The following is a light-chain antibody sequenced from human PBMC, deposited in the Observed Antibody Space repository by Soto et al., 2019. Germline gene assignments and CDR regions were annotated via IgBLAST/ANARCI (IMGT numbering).Light chain of an antibody. CDR1: QSVSSSY. V-gene: IGKV3-20*01. CDR2: GAS. Sequence: EIELTQSPGTLSLSPGERATLSCRASQSVSSSYLAWYQKKPGQAPRLLIYGASSRTTGIPDRFSGSVSRTDFTLTISMLEPEYVAVYYCQQYGNSPKTFGQGTRLEIK. CDR3: QQYGNSPKT. J-gene: IGKJ5*01.